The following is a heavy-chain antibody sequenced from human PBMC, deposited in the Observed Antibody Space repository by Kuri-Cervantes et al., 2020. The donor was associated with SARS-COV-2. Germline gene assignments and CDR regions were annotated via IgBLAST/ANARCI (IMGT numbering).Heavy chain of an antibody. D-gene: IGHD3-10*01. V-gene: IGHV4-34*01. CDR3: ARDRGTRGFDY. CDR1: GGSFSGYY. CDR2: INHSGST. J-gene: IGHJ4*02. Sequence: SETLSLTCAVYGGSFSGYYWSWIRQPPGKGLEWIGEINHSGSTNYNPSLKSRVTISVDTSNNQFSLRPSSVTAADTAVYYCARDRGTRGFDYWGQGTLVTVSS.